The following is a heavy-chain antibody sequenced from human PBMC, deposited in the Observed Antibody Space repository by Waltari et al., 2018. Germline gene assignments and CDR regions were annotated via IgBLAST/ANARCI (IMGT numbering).Heavy chain of an antibody. D-gene: IGHD3-16*01. CDR2: IKSKAVGGTI. CDR1: GFPFSNAW. Sequence: EVQLVASGGGLIKPGGSLRLSCVASGFPFSNAWMNWVRQAPGKGLEWVGRIKSKAVGGTIDYAAPVKGRFSFSRDDSKDTLYLQMNSLKTEDTAVYYCTTFGPGGYWGQGTLVTVSS. J-gene: IGHJ4*02. V-gene: IGHV3-15*05. CDR3: TTFGPGGY.